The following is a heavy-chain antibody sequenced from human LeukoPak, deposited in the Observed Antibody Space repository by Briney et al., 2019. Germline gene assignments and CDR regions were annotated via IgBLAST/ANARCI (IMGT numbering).Heavy chain of an antibody. CDR1: GFSVTTDH. Sequence: PGGSPRLSCAAYGFSVTTDHMSRDRQAPGEGLEGVSVIYNDGKTYHADSAKGRFTISRDNSKNTVHLQMNGLRGEDTAVYYCARVWELSFDYWGQGTMVTVSS. CDR2: IYNDGKT. D-gene: IGHD1-26*01. V-gene: IGHV3-53*01. J-gene: IGHJ4*02. CDR3: ARVWELSFDY.